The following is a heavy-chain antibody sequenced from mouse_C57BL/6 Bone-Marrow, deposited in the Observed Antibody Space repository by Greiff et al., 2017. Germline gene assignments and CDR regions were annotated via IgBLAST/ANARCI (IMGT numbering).Heavy chain of an antibody. CDR3: ARGLTAQTYGAN. CDR2: SRNKANDYTT. J-gene: IGHJ3*01. D-gene: IGHD3-2*02. Sequence: EVQVVESGGGLVQSGRSLRLSCATSGFTFSDFYMEWVRQAPGKGLEWIAASRNKANDYTTEYSASVKGRFIVSRDTSQSILYLQMNALRAEDTAIYYCARGLTAQTYGANWGQGTLVTVSA. CDR1: GFTFSDFY. V-gene: IGHV7-1*01.